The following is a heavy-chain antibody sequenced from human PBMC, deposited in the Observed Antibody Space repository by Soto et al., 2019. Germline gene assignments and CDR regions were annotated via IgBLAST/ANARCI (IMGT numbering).Heavy chain of an antibody. CDR2: INAGNGNT. Sequence: ASVKVSCRGSGYTFTSYAMHWVRQAPGQRLEWMGWINAGNGNTKYSQKFQGRVTITRDTSTSTAYMELSSLRSEDTAVYYCAPGYSSGWDHFDYWGQGTLVTVSS. V-gene: IGHV1-3*01. J-gene: IGHJ4*02. CDR1: GYTFTSYA. CDR3: APGYSSGWDHFDY. D-gene: IGHD6-19*01.